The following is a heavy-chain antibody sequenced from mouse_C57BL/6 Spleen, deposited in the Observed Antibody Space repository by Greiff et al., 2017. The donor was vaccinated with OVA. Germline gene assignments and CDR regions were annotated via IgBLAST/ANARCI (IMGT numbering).Heavy chain of an antibody. D-gene: IGHD1-1*01. V-gene: IGHV1-74*01. CDR2: IHPSDSDP. Sequence: QVQLQQPGAELVKPGASVKVSCKASGYTFTSYWMHWVKQRPGQGLEWIGRIHPSDSDPNYNQKFKGKATLTVDKSSSTAYMQLSSLTSEDSAVYYCAICPSPIYAWFAYWGRGTLVTVSA. J-gene: IGHJ3*01. CDR3: AICPSPIYAWFAY. CDR1: GYTFTSYW.